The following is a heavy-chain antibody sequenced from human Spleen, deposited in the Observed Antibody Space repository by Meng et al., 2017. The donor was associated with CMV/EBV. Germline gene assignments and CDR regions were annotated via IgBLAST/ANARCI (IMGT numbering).Heavy chain of an antibody. D-gene: IGHD4-23*01. CDR3: ARKYYGGDDPIDY. CDR2: ISATGDNT. V-gene: IGHV3-23*01. Sequence: EVQLLESGGGLVQPGGSLRLSCAASGFTLSTYVMSWVRQAPGKGLEWVSGISATGDNTFYTDSVKGRFTISRDNSKNTLYLQMNSLRAEDTAVYYCARKYYGGDDPIDYWGQGTLVTVSS. J-gene: IGHJ4*02. CDR1: GFTLSTYV.